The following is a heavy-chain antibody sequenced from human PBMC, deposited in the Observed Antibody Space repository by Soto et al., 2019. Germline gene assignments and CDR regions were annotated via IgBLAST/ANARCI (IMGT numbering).Heavy chain of an antibody. V-gene: IGHV1-2*02. Sequence: QVQLVQSGAEVKKPGASAKVSCKGSGYTFIANYIQWVRQAPGQGLEWMGWINPNSGATTYAKKFQGRVTLTRDTSITTAYMELSGLTSDDTAVYFCAREGSGWKYFDYWGQGSLVTVPS. D-gene: IGHD6-19*01. CDR3: AREGSGWKYFDY. CDR1: GYTFIANY. J-gene: IGHJ4*02. CDR2: INPNSGAT.